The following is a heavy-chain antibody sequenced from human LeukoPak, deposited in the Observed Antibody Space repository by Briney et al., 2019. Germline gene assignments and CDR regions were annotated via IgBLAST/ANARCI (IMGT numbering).Heavy chain of an antibody. J-gene: IGHJ4*02. CDR1: VGSISSYY. V-gene: IGHV4-59*08. D-gene: IGHD6-19*01. CDR3: ARRALGGWFYFDS. CDR2: IYHSGNT. Sequence: SETLSLTCTVSVGSISSYYWSWIRQPPGKGLEWIGYIYHSGNTNYNPSLKSRVTISVDTSKNQFSLKLSSVTAADTAVYYCARRALGGWFYFDSWGQGTLVTVSS.